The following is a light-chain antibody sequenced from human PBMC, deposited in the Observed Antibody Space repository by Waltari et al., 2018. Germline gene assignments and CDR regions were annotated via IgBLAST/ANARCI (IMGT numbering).Light chain of an antibody. CDR2: YDS. CDR1: SIGHKS. Sequence: SYVLTQTPSVSLAPGQTAIITCGGDSIGHKSVPWYQLQPGQAPVLVMFYDSDRPPGIPDRFSGSNSGNTATLTISRVEDDDEADYFCQVWDDSNNSGVFGGGTKLTVL. V-gene: IGLV3-21*04. J-gene: IGLJ2*01. CDR3: QVWDDSNNSGV.